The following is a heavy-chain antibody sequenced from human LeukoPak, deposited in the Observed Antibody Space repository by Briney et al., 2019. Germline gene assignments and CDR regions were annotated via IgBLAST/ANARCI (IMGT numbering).Heavy chain of an antibody. CDR1: GYTFTSYD. V-gene: IGHV1-8*03. D-gene: IGHD1-26*01. J-gene: IGHJ6*03. Sequence: ASVKVSCKASGYTFTSYDINWVRQATGQGLEWMGWMNPNSGNTGYAQKFQGRVTITRNTSISTAYMELSSLRSEDTAVYYCARGAGELLLHPDYYYYMDVWGKGTTVTVSS. CDR2: MNPNSGNT. CDR3: ARGAGELLLHPDYYYYMDV.